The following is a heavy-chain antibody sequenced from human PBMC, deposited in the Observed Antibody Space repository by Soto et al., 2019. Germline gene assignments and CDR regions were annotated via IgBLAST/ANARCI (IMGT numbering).Heavy chain of an antibody. Sequence: SETLSLTCAVSGGSISSGGYSWSWIRQPPGKGLEWIGYIYHSGSTYYNPSLKSRVTISVDRSKNQFSLKLSSVTAADTAVYYCARDQSSGVFDYWGQGTLVTVSS. CDR1: GGSISSGGYS. CDR3: ARDQSSGVFDY. CDR2: IYHSGST. V-gene: IGHV4-30-2*01. D-gene: IGHD3-22*01. J-gene: IGHJ4*02.